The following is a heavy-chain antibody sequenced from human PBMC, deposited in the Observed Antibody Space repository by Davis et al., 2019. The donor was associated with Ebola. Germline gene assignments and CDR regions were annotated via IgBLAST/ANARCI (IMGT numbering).Heavy chain of an antibody. J-gene: IGHJ4*02. V-gene: IGHV3-48*01. CDR1: GFPFSSYS. CDR2: ISSSSSTI. Sequence: GESLKISCAASGFPFSSYSMNWVRQAPGKGLEWVSYISSSSSTIYYADSVKGRFTISRDNAKNSLYLQMNSLRAEDTAVYYCARDQGGAANDWGQGTLVTVSS. D-gene: IGHD1-26*01. CDR3: ARDQGGAAND.